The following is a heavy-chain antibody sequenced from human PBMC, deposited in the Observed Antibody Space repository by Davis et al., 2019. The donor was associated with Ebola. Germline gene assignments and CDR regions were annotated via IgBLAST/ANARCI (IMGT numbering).Heavy chain of an antibody. J-gene: IGHJ4*02. CDR2: IDPSDSFI. CDR3: ARQFPRGHWSGADY. D-gene: IGHD3-3*01. CDR1: GYSFTSYW. V-gene: IGHV5-10-1*01. Sequence: GESLKISCKGSGYSFTSYWIGWVRQMPGKGLDWMGRIDPSDSFINYSPSFQGNVTISVDKSISTAYLQWRSLEASDTAMYYCARQFPRGHWSGADYWGQGTLVTVSS.